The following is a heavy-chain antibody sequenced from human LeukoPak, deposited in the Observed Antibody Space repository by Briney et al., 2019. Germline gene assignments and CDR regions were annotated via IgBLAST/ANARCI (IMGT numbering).Heavy chain of an antibody. CDR3: ARDFGSGSYYAY. CDR2: IIPILGIA. D-gene: IGHD3-10*01. V-gene: IGHV1-69*04. J-gene: IGHJ4*02. Sequence: ASVTVSCTASRGTFSSYAISWVRQATGQGLEWMGRIIPILGIANYAQKIQGRVTITADKSTSTAYMELSSLVSEDAAVYYCARDFGSGSYYAYWGQGTLVTVSS. CDR1: RGTFSSYA.